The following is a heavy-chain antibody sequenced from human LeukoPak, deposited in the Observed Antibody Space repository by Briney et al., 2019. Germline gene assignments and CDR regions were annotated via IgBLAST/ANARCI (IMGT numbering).Heavy chain of an antibody. J-gene: IGHJ4*02. Sequence: GGSLRLSCAASGFTVSSNYMSWVRQAPGKGLEWVSVIYSGGSTYYADSVKGRFTISRDNSKNTLYLQMNSLRAEDTAVYYCVRESSSGWAHYFDYWGQGTLVTVSS. CDR1: GFTVSSNY. V-gene: IGHV3-53*01. CDR3: VRESSSGWAHYFDY. D-gene: IGHD6-19*01. CDR2: IYSGGST.